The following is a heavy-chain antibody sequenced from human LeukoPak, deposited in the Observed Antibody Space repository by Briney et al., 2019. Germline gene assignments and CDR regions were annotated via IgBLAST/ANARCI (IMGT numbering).Heavy chain of an antibody. V-gene: IGHV3-74*01. Sequence: PAGSLRLSCAASGFTFSSCCMHWVRQAPGQGLGWVWRVNGVGWSTSLADSVKGGFTISSENAKNTLFLQMNRLRAQDTAVYFCARERDSAIVPLVIDVWGRETTLTVS. D-gene: IGHD5-18*01. J-gene: IGHJ6*02. CDR2: VNGVGWST. CDR1: GFTFSSCC. CDR3: ARERDSAIVPLVIDV.